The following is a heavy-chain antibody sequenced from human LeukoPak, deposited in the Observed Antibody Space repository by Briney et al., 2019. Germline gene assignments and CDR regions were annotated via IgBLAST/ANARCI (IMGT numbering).Heavy chain of an antibody. CDR2: IKQDGSEK. CDR3: ARDWDDSSGYPFDY. CDR1: GFTFSSYW. V-gene: IGHV3-7*01. J-gene: IGHJ4*02. Sequence: GGSLRLSCAASGFTFSSYWMSWVRPAPGKGLEWVANIKQDGSEKYYVDSVKGRFTISRDNAKNSLYLQMNSLRAEDTAVYYCARDWDDSSGYPFDYWGQGTLVTVSS. D-gene: IGHD3-22*01.